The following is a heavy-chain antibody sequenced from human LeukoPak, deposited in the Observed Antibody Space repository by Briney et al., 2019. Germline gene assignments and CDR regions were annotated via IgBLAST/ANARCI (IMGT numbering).Heavy chain of an antibody. V-gene: IGHV3-66*01. J-gene: IGHJ3*02. CDR3: AKTGARAFDI. CDR2: IYSGGST. Sequence: GGSLRLSCAASGFAVSSNYMSWVRQAPGKGLEWVSVIYSGGSTYYADSVKGRFTVSRDNSKNTLYLQMNSLRAEDTAVYYCAKTGARAFDIWGQGTMVTVSS. CDR1: GFAVSSNY.